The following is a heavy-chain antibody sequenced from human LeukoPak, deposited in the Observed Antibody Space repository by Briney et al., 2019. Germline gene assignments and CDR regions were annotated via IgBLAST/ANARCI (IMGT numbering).Heavy chain of an antibody. D-gene: IGHD3-10*01. CDR2: INPSGGST. J-gene: IGHJ4*02. CDR1: GYTFAAYY. CDR3: ARALRIFTMVRGVNLGY. Sequence: GASVKVSCKASGYTFAAYYVHWVRQAPGQGLEWMGIINPSGGSTSYAQKFQGRVTMTRDTSTSTVYMELSSLRSEDTAVYYCARALRIFTMVRGVNLGYWGQGTLVTVSS. V-gene: IGHV1-46*01.